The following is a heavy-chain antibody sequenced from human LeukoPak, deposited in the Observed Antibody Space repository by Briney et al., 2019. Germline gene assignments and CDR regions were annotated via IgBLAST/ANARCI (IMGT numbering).Heavy chain of an antibody. CDR1: GYTFTSYY. V-gene: IGHV1-46*01. J-gene: IGHJ5*02. CDR2: INPSGGST. CDR3: ARDPAGTTPQGWFDP. Sequence: ASVKVSCKASGYTFTSYYMHWVRQAPGQGLEWMGIINPSGGSTSYAQKFQGRVTMTRDTSTSTVYMELSSLRSEDTAVYYCARDPAGTTPQGWFDPWGQGTLVTVSS. D-gene: IGHD1-7*01.